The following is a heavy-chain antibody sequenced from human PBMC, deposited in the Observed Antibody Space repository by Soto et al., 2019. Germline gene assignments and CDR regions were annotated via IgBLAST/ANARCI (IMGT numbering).Heavy chain of an antibody. J-gene: IGHJ4*02. D-gene: IGHD3-3*01. CDR3: ATHWIFGGVIRAGFDY. Sequence: ASVKVSCKVSGYTLTELSMHWVRQAPGKGLEWMGGFDPEDGETIYAQKFQGRVTMTEDTSTDTAYMELSSLKSEDTAVYYCATHWIFGGVIRAGFDYCGQGTLVTVSS. V-gene: IGHV1-24*01. CDR2: FDPEDGET. CDR1: GYTLTELS.